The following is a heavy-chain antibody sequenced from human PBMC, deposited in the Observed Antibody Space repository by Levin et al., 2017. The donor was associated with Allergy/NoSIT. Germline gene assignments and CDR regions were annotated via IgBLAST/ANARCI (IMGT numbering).Heavy chain of an antibody. CDR1: GFTFRSSG. J-gene: IGHJ4*02. V-gene: IGHV3-30*18. D-gene: IGHD1-26*01. Sequence: LSLTCAASGFTFRSSGMHWVRQAPGKGLEWVAVISYDGSNKYYADSVKGRFTISRDNSKNTLYLQMNSLRAEDTAVYYCAKDGIVGATLTYYFDYWGQGTLVTVSS. CDR3: AKDGIVGATLTYYFDY. CDR2: ISYDGSNK.